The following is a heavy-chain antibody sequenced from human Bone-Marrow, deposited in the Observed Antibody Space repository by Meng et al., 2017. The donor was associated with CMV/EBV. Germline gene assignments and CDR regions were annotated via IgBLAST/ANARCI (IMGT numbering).Heavy chain of an antibody. J-gene: IGHJ6*01. CDR3: ASAYCSGGSPSCYYYYYGMDV. D-gene: IGHD2-15*01. CDR2: IYYSGST. CDR1: GGSISSYY. Sequence: SETLSLTCTVSGGSISSYYWSWIRQPPGKGLEWIGYIYYSGSTNYNPSLKSRVTISVDTSKNQFSLKLSSVTAADTAVYYCASAYCSGGSPSCYYYYYGMDVWGQGTTVTGSS. V-gene: IGHV4-59*12.